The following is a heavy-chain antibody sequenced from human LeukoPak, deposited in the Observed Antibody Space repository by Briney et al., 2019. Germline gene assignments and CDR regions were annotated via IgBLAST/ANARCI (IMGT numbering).Heavy chain of an antibody. CDR3: ARDGDAILVFQEAFDI. J-gene: IGHJ3*02. V-gene: IGHV1-8*03. D-gene: IGHD2-21*01. CDR1: GYTFTSYD. CDR2: MNPNSGNT. Sequence: GASVKVSCKASGYTFTSYDINWVRQATGQGREWMGWMNPNSGNTGYAQKFQGRVTITRNTSISTAYMELSSLRSEDTAVYYCARDGDAILVFQEAFDIWGQGTMVTVSS.